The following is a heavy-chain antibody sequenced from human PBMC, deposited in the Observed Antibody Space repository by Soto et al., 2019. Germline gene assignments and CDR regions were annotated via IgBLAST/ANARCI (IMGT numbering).Heavy chain of an antibody. J-gene: IGHJ4*02. D-gene: IGHD3-3*01. V-gene: IGHV4-34*01. Sequence: PSETLSLTCAVYGGSFSGYYWSWIRQPPGKGLEWIGEINHSGSTNYNPSLKSRVTISVDTSKNQFSLKLSSVTAADTAVYYCARRDYDFWSGYLPYFFDYWGQGTLVTVSS. CDR3: ARRDYDFWSGYLPYFFDY. CDR2: INHSGST. CDR1: GGSFSGYY.